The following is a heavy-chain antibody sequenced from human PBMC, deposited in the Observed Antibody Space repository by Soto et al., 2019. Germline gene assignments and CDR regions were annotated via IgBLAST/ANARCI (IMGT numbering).Heavy chain of an antibody. CDR1: GGSISSGDYY. J-gene: IGHJ4*02. CDR3: ARESIFGVVIGY. D-gene: IGHD3-3*01. Sequence: PSETLSLTCTVSGGSISSGDYYWSWIRQPPGKGLEWIGYIYYSGSTYYNPSLKSRVTISVDTSKNQFSLKLSSVTAADTAVYYCARESIFGVVIGYWGQGTLVTVS. V-gene: IGHV4-30-4*01. CDR2: IYYSGST.